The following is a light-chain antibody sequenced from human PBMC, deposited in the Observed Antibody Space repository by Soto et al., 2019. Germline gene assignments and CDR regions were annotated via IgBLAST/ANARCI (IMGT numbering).Light chain of an antibody. J-gene: IGLJ1*01. V-gene: IGLV1-40*01. CDR1: SSNIGAGYD. CDR2: GNS. Sequence: QSVLTQPPSVSRAPGQRVTISCTGSSSNIGAGYDVHWYQQLPGTAPKLLIYGNSNRPSGVPDRFSGSKSGTSASLAITGLQAEEEADYYCQSYDSSLSGYVFGTGTKVTVL. CDR3: QSYDSSLSGYV.